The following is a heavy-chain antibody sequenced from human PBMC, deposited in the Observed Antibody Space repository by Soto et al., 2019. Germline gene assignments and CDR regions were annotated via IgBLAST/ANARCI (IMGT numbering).Heavy chain of an antibody. V-gene: IGHV1-18*01. D-gene: IGHD2-15*01. CDR1: GYTFTSYC. CDR2: ISAYNGNT. Sequence: GASVKVSCKASGYTFTSYCISWVRQAPGQGLEGMGWISAYNGNTNYAQKLQGRVTMTTDTSTSTAYMELRSLRSDDTAVYYCARDPSESGNSYDAFDIWGQGTMVTVSS. J-gene: IGHJ3*02. CDR3: ARDPSESGNSYDAFDI.